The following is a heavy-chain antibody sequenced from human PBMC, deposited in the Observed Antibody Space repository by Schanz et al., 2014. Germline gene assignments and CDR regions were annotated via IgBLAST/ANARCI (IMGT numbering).Heavy chain of an antibody. D-gene: IGHD3-16*01. Sequence: QVQLVQSGAEVKKPGASVKVSCKASGYTFTSYDINWVRQATGQGLEWMGIINPSSGTTRIAQNFQGRLTVTRDTSTSTVNMELSSLRSGDTAVYYCTKGRTFGRWGQGTLVTVSS. V-gene: IGHV1-46*01. CDR1: GYTFTSYD. CDR3: TKGRTFGR. CDR2: INPSSGTT. J-gene: IGHJ4*02.